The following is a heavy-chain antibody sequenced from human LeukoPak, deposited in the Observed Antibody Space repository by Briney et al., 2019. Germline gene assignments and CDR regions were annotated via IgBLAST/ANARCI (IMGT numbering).Heavy chain of an antibody. V-gene: IGHV4-59*12. CDR1: GGSISSYY. CDR3: ARGSTSAAAASYFDY. Sequence: ASETLSLTCSVSGGSISSYYWSWIRQPPGKGLEWIGYIYYSGSTNYNPSLKSRVTISVDTSKNQFSLKLSSVTAADTAVYYCARGSTSAAAASYFDYWGQGTLVTVSS. D-gene: IGHD6-13*01. CDR2: IYYSGST. J-gene: IGHJ4*02.